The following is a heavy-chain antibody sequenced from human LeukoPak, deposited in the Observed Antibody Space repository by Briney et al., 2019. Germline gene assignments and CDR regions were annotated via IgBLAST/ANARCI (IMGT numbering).Heavy chain of an antibody. CDR2: ISLTGET. CDR3: SRESGAFCPFGY. D-gene: IGHD1-26*01. V-gene: IGHV4-4*02. Sequence: PSETLSLTCGVSGGSIRSTNWWGWVRQPPGQGLERIGEISLTGETNYNPSLNGRVTMSLDGSRNQLSLTLTSVTAADTAIYYCSRESGAFCPFGYWGQGTLVSVPP. J-gene: IGHJ4*02. CDR1: GGSIRSTNW.